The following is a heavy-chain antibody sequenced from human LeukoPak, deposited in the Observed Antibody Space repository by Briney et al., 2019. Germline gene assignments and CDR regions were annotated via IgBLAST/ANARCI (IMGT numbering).Heavy chain of an antibody. J-gene: IGHJ4*02. CDR1: GGSISSGDYY. CDR2: IYHSGST. Sequence: SETLSLTCTVSGGSISSGDYYWSWIRQPPGKGLEWIGYIYHSGSTNYNPSLKSRVTISVDTSKNQFSLKLSSVTAADTAVYYCAREGPAKGFDYWGQGTLVTVSS. V-gene: IGHV4-61*08. CDR3: AREGPAKGFDY.